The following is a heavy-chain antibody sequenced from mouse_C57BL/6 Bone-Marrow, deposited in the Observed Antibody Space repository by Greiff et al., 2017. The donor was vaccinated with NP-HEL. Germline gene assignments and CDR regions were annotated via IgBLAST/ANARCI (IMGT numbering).Heavy chain of an antibody. CDR2: ISNLAYSI. CDR1: GFTFSDYG. Sequence: EVQRVESGGGLVQPGGSLKLSCAASGFTFSDYGMAWVRQAPRKGPEWVAFISNLAYSIYYADTVTGRFTISRENAKNTLYLEMSSLRSEDTAMYYCARHGGHYYGSSYAMDYWGQGTSVTVSS. J-gene: IGHJ4*01. V-gene: IGHV5-15*01. D-gene: IGHD1-1*01. CDR3: ARHGGHYYGSSYAMDY.